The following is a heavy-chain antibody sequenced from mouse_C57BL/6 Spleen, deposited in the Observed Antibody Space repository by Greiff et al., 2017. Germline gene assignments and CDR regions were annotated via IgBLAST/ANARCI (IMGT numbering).Heavy chain of an antibody. CDR2: ISSGGSYT. J-gene: IGHJ2*01. CDR3: ARHWVDY. Sequence: EVMLVESGGDLVKPGGSLKLSCAASGFTFSSYGMSWVRQTPDKRLEWVATISSGGSYTYYPDSVTGGFTIYRDNAKNTLVLQMGSLESEDTAMYYCARHWVDYWGQGTTLTVSS. D-gene: IGHD4-1*01. V-gene: IGHV5-6*01. CDR1: GFTFSSYG.